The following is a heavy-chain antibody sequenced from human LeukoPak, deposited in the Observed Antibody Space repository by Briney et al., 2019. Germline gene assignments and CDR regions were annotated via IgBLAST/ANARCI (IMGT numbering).Heavy chain of an antibody. J-gene: IGHJ4*02. CDR1: GFTLSDSY. V-gene: IGHV3-11*04. Sequence: GGSLRLSCVASGFTLSDSYMAWVRQAPGKGLEWVSTISGSGSAEDYADSVKGRFTISRDNAKSSMSLEMNTLRAEDTAVYYCARDLSWRSRLYDLWGQGTLVPVSS. CDR2: ISGSGSAE. D-gene: IGHD2/OR15-2a*01. CDR3: ARDLSWRSRLYDL.